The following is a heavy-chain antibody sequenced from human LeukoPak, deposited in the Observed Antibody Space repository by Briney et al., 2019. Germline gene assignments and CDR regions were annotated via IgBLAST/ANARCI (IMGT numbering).Heavy chain of an antibody. V-gene: IGHV4-59*11. J-gene: IGHJ4*02. CDR3: ARGVYIAAAQYGY. CDR1: GGSISSLY. CDR2: IYYSGTT. D-gene: IGHD6-13*01. Sequence: PSETLSLTCTVSGGSISSLYWSWIRQPPGKGLEWIGYIYYSGTTNYNPSLKSRVTISVDTSKNQFSLKLSSVTAADTAVYYCARGVYIAAAQYGYWGQGTLVTVSS.